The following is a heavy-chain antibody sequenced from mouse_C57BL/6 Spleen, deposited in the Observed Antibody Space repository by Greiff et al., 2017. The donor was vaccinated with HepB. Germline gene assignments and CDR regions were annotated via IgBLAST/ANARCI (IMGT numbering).Heavy chain of an antibody. J-gene: IGHJ3*01. CDR1: GYTFTSYW. V-gene: IGHV1-72*01. CDR2: IDPHSGGN. CDR3: AREGSWETWFAY. D-gene: IGHD4-1*01. Sequence: QVQLQQPGAELVKPGASVKLSCKASGYTFTSYWMHWVKQRPGRGLEWIGRIDPHSGGNKYNEKFKSKATLAVDKPASTAYMQLSSLTSDDSAVYYCAREGSWETWFAYWGQGTLVTVSA.